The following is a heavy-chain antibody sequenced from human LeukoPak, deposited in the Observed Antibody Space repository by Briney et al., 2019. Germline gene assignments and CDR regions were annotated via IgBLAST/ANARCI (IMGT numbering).Heavy chain of an antibody. V-gene: IGHV3-20*04. CDR2: INWNGGST. D-gene: IGHD4-17*01. CDR3: ARKEASLYGDTSHFDY. Sequence: GGSLRLSCAASGFTFDDYGMSWVRQAPGKGLEWVSGINWNGGSTGYADSVKGRFTISRDNAKNSLYPQMNSLRAEDTALYYCARKEASLYGDTSHFDYWGKGTLVTVSS. CDR1: GFTFDDYG. J-gene: IGHJ4*02.